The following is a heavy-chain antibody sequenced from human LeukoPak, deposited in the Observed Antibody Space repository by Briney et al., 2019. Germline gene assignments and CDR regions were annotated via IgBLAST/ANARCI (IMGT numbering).Heavy chain of an antibody. CDR2: IRCDGSNK. V-gene: IGHV3-30*02. D-gene: IGHD2-2*01. CDR1: GFTFSSYG. CDR3: AKDRWGYCSSTSCYYFDY. J-gene: IGHJ4*02. Sequence: GGSLRLSCAASGFTFSSYGMHWVRQAPGKGLEWVAFIRCDGSNKYYADSVKGRFTISRDNSKNTLYLQMNSLRAEDTAVYYCAKDRWGYCSSTSCYYFDYWGQGTLVTVSS.